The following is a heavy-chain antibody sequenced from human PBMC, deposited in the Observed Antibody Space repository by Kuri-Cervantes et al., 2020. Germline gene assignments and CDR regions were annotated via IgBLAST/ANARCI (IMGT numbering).Heavy chain of an antibody. CDR2: INHSGST. CDR1: GGSFSGYY. J-gene: IGHJ4*02. D-gene: IGHD3-10*01. Sequence: SETLSLTCAIYGGSFSGYYWSWIRQPPGKGLEWIGEINHSGSTNYNPSLKSRVTISVDTSKNQFSLKLSSVTAADTAVYYCAREVYYGSGSYYGVDYWGQGTLVTVSS. V-gene: IGHV4-34*01. CDR3: AREVYYGSGSYYGVDY.